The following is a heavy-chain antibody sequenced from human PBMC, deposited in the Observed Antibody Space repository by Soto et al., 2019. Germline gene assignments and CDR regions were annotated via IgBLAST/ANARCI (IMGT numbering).Heavy chain of an antibody. CDR3: ARDSPRRSGSYPSPRPFDY. Sequence: LRLSCAASGFTFSSYETDWVRQAPGKGLEWVSYISSSGSTIYYADSVKGRFTISRDNAKNSLYLQMNSLRAEDTAVYYCARDSPRRSGSYPSPRPFDYWGQGTLVTVSS. CDR2: ISSSGSTI. V-gene: IGHV3-48*03. CDR1: GFTFSSYE. J-gene: IGHJ4*02. D-gene: IGHD1-26*01.